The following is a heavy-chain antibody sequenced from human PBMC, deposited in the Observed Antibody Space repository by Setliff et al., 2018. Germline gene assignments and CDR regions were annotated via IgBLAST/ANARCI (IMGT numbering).Heavy chain of an antibody. J-gene: IGHJ3*02. CDR1: GITLSSYG. V-gene: IGHV3-30*06. D-gene: IGHD7-27*01. Sequence: PGGSLRLSCAASGITLSSYGMDWVRQAPGKGLEWVAVISFDGSNESYTDSVKGRFTISRDDNTVYLQMNSLRPEDTAVYFCAKLGIDDFDIWGQGTMVTVSS. CDR3: AKLGIDDFDI. CDR2: ISFDGSNE.